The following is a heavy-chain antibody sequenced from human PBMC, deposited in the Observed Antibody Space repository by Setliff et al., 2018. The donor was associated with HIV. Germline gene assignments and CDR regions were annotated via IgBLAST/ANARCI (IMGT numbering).Heavy chain of an antibody. Sequence: GGSLRLSCAASGFTLSNYWMSWVRQAPGKGLEWVAHINQDGSEKNHVDSVKGRFTISRDNARNSLYLQMNSLKADDTAVDYCARDVAVAGTEFWGQGTLVTVSS. D-gene: IGHD6-19*01. V-gene: IGHV3-7*01. CDR3: ARDVAVAGTEF. J-gene: IGHJ4*02. CDR1: GFTLSNYW. CDR2: INQDGSEK.